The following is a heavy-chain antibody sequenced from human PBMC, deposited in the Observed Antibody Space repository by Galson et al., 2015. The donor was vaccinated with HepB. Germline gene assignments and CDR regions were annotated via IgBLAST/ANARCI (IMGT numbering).Heavy chain of an antibody. V-gene: IGHV1-69*13. CDR3: ARVGVSLGYYYDNNEYFPPIFDF. D-gene: IGHD3-22*01. J-gene: IGHJ4*02. CDR2: IIPVFGRT. CDR1: GGTFSSYG. Sequence: SVKVSCKASGGTFSSYGFTWVRQAPGQGLEWMGGIIPVFGRTNYAQKFQGRVTISAAESTSTAYMELSNLRSDDTAVYYCARVGVSLGYYYDNNEYFPPIFDFWGQGTLVTVSS.